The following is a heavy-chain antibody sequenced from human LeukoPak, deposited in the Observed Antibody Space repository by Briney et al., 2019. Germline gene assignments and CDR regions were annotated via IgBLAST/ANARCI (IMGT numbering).Heavy chain of an antibody. V-gene: IGHV1-18*01. J-gene: IGHJ4*02. CDR1: GYTFTSYG. CDR2: ISAYNGNT. Sequence: ASVKVSCKASGYTFTSYGISWVRQAPGQGLEWMGWISAYNGNTNYAQKLQGRVTMTTDTSTSTAYMELRSLRSDDTAVYYCAIKVAAASAFDCWGQGTLVTVSS. CDR3: AIKVAAASAFDC. D-gene: IGHD6-13*01.